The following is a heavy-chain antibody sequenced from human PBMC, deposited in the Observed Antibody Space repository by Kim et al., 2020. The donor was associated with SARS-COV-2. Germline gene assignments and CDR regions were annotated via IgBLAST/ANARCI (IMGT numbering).Heavy chain of an antibody. D-gene: IGHD3-22*01. J-gene: IGHJ4*02. V-gene: IGHV3-23*02. Sequence: VKGGVTISREHSKNTRYLQMNSLRAEDTAVYYCARLGYYYDSSGYYYFDYWGQGTLVTVSS. CDR3: ARLGYYYDSSGYYYFDY.